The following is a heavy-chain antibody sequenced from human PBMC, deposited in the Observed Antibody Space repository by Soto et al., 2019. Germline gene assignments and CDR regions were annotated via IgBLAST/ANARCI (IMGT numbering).Heavy chain of an antibody. Sequence: PGGSLRLSCAASGFIFSNYPMSWVRQAPGKGLEWVSTVSDNGGGAYYPDSVRGRFTASRDNSKNTLYLQMDSLRAEDTALYYCAKRFLYVTTRTFDYWGQGALVTVSS. J-gene: IGHJ4*02. D-gene: IGHD1-1*01. V-gene: IGHV3-23*01. CDR1: GFIFSNYP. CDR3: AKRFLYVTTRTFDY. CDR2: VSDNGGGA.